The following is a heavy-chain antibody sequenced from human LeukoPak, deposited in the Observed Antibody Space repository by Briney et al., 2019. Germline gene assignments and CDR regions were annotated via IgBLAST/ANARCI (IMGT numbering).Heavy chain of an antibody. Sequence: SETLSLTCTVSGGSVSSGSYYWSWIRQPPGKGLEWIGYIYYSGSTNYNPSLKSRVTISVDTSKNQFSLKLSSVTAADTAVYYCARDGSGSYNWFYPWGQGTLVTVSS. CDR3: ARDGSGSYNWFYP. D-gene: IGHD3-10*01. CDR2: IYYSGST. J-gene: IGHJ5*02. CDR1: GGSVSSGSYY. V-gene: IGHV4-61*01.